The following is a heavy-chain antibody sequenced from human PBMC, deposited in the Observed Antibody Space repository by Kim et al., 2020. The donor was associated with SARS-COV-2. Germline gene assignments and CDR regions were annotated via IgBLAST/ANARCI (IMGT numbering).Heavy chain of an antibody. V-gene: IGHV4-59*01. D-gene: IGHD3-9*01. CDR3: ARDYDDILTGYPYSGGMDV. Sequence: SRVTISVDTSKNQFSLKLSSVTAADTAVYYCARDYDDILTGYPYSGGMDVWGQGTTVTVSS. J-gene: IGHJ6*02.